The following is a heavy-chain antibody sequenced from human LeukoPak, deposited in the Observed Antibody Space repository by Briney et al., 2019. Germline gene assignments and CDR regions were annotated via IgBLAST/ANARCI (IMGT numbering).Heavy chain of an antibody. D-gene: IGHD3-22*01. Sequence: GGSLRLSCAASGFTFDDYAMHWVRQAPGKGLEWVSGISWNSGSIGYADSVKSRFTISRDNAKNSLYLQMNSLRAEDTALYYCAKALTMIVVGYYFDYWGQGTLVTVSS. CDR1: GFTFDDYA. J-gene: IGHJ4*02. CDR3: AKALTMIVVGYYFDY. CDR2: ISWNSGSI. V-gene: IGHV3-9*01.